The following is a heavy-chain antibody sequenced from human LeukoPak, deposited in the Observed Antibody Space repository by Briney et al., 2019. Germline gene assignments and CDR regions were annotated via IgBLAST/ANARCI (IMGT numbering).Heavy chain of an antibody. V-gene: IGHV1-24*01. CDR3: ATNLVVTAKDFYAFDI. CDR2: LNPEDGET. J-gene: IGHJ3*02. Sequence: GASVKVSCKVSGYTLSELSMDWVRQAPGKGLEWMGGLNPEDGETTYAQKFQGRVTMTEDTSTDTAYMELSSLRSEDTAVYYCATNLVVTAKDFYAFDIWGQGTMVTVSS. CDR1: GYTLSELS. D-gene: IGHD2-15*01.